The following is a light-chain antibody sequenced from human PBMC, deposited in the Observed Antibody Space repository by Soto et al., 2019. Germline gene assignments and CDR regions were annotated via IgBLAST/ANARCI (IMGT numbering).Light chain of an antibody. V-gene: IGLV2-23*01. CDR3: CSYAGSSISYV. Sequence: SALTQPASVSGSPGQSITISCTGTSRDVGSYNLVSWYQQHPGKAPKLMIYEGSKRPSGVSNRFSGSKSGNTASLTISGLQAEDEADYYCCSYAGSSISYVFGTGTKVTVL. J-gene: IGLJ1*01. CDR2: EGS. CDR1: SRDVGSYNL.